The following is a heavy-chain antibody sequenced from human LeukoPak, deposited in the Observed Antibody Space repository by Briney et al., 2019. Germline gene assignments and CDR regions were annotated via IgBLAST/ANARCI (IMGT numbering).Heavy chain of an antibody. CDR2: ISYDERNK. CDR1: GFTFKTYG. D-gene: IGHD2-2*01. V-gene: IGHV3-30*18. CDR3: ANGAVYCTSPKYPTGSAPSCFAH. Sequence: SGRSLRLSCEASGFTFKTYGMHWVRQAPGKGLEWLAVISYDERNKYYGDSVKGRFTISRDNSKNTLYLQMSSLRPEDTAVYYCANGAVYCTSPKYPTGSAPSCFAHWGQGTLVTVSS. J-gene: IGHJ4*02.